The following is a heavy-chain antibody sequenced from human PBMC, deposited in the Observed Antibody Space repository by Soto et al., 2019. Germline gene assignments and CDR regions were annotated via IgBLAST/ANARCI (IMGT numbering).Heavy chain of an antibody. CDR1: GGSVTSGGYY. V-gene: IGHV4-31*03. D-gene: IGHD3-9*01. CDR3: ARRGLTNWFDP. J-gene: IGHJ5*02. CDR2: IYYSGST. Sequence: SETLSLTCTVSGGSVTSGGYYWSWIRHCPGKGLEWIGYIYYSGSTYYNPSLKSRVTISVDTSKNQFSLKLSSVTAADTAVYYCARRGLTNWFDPWGQGTLVTVSS.